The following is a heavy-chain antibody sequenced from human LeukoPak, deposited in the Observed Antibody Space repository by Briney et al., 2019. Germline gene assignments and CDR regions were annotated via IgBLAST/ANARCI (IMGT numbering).Heavy chain of an antibody. CDR1: GYTFTSYH. Sequence: ASVKVSCKASGYTFTSYHMHWVRQAPGQGLEWMGKINLSGGSTTYAQKFQGRVTMTRDTSTSTVYMELSSLRSGDTAVYYRARDYVDDIPMIKDYWGQGTLVTVSS. CDR3: ARDYVDDIPMIKDY. J-gene: IGHJ4*02. V-gene: IGHV1-46*01. D-gene: IGHD2-8*01. CDR2: INLSGGST.